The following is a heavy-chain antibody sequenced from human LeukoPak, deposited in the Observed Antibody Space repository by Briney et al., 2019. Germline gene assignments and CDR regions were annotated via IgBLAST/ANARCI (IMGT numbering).Heavy chain of an antibody. CDR3: ATGEEWFDP. CDR1: GGSFSGYY. D-gene: IGHD7-27*01. Sequence: PSETLSLTCAVYGGSFSGYYWSWIRQPPGKGLEWIGEINHSGSTNYNPSLKSRVTISVDTSKNQFSLKLSSVTAADTAVYYCATGEEWFDPWGQGTLVTVSS. V-gene: IGHV4-34*01. J-gene: IGHJ5*02. CDR2: INHSGST.